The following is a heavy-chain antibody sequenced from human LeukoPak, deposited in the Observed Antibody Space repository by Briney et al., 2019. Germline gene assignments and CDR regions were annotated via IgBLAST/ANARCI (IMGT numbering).Heavy chain of an antibody. J-gene: IGHJ4*02. CDR3: ARGFASIVVPAPTFDY. D-gene: IGHD2-2*01. Sequence: SETLSLTCTVSGGSISSGGYYWSWIRQHPGKGLEWIGYIYYSGGTYYNPSLKSRVTISVDTSKNQFSLKLSSVTAADTAVYYCARGFASIVVPAPTFDYWGQGTLVTVSS. V-gene: IGHV4-31*03. CDR2: IYYSGGT. CDR1: GGSISSGGYY.